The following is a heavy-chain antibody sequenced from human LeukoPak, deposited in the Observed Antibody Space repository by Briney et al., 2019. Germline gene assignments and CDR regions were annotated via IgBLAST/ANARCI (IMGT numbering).Heavy chain of an antibody. Sequence: GGSLRLSCAASGFTFSSYWVHWVRQAPGKGLVWVSRINSDGSSTSYADSVKGRLTISRDNAKNTLYLQMNSLRAEDTAVYYCAREGTSYYYDSSGIDYWGQGTLVTVSS. CDR2: INSDGSST. J-gene: IGHJ4*02. CDR1: GFTFSSYW. V-gene: IGHV3-74*01. CDR3: AREGTSYYYDSSGIDY. D-gene: IGHD3-22*01.